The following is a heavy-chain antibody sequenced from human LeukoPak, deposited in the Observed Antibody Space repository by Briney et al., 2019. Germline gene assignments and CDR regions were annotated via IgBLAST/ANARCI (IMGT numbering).Heavy chain of an antibody. Sequence: GGSLRLSCAASGFTFSSYGMHWVRQAPGKGLEWVAVISYDGSNKYYADSVKGRFTISRDNSKNTLYLQMNSLRAEDTAVYYCALPATRYYYYGMGVWGQGTTVTVSS. CDR2: ISYDGSNK. J-gene: IGHJ6*02. CDR1: GFTFSSYG. V-gene: IGHV3-30*03. CDR3: ALPATRYYYYGMGV.